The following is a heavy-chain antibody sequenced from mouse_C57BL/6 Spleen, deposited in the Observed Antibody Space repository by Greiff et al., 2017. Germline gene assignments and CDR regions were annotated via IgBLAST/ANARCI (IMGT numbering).Heavy chain of an antibody. CDR3: ARDSWFAY. Sequence: EVQRVESGPELVKPGASVKIPCKASGYTFTDYNMDWVKQSHGKSLEWIGDINPNNGGTIYNQKFKGKATLTVDKSSSTAYMELRSLTSEDTAVYYCARDSWFAYWGQGTLVTVSA. V-gene: IGHV1-18*01. CDR1: GYTFTDYN. J-gene: IGHJ3*01. CDR2: INPNNGGT.